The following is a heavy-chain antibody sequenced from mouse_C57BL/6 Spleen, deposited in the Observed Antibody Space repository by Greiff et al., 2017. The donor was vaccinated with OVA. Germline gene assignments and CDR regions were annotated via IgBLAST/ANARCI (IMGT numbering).Heavy chain of an antibody. V-gene: IGHV1-64*01. CDR1: GYTFTSYW. J-gene: IGHJ3*01. D-gene: IGHD2-4*01. CDR2: IHPNSGST. Sequence: QVQLQQPGAELVKPGASVKLSCKASGYTFTSYWMHWVKQRPGQGLEWIGMIHPNSGSTNYNEKFKSKATLTVDKSSSTAYMQLSSLTSEDSAVYYCARGDDYDKGFAYWGQGTLVTVSA. CDR3: ARGDDYDKGFAY.